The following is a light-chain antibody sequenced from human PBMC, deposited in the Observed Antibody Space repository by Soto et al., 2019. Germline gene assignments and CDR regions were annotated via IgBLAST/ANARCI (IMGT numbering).Light chain of an antibody. Sequence: QAVVTQSPSASASLGASVKLTCTLTSGHSSYAIAWHQQQPEKGPRYLMRLNSDGSHNKGDAIPDRFSGSSSGAERYLTISSLQSEVEADYYCQTWGTGIHVVFGGGTKLTVL. CDR2: LNSDGSH. V-gene: IGLV4-69*01. J-gene: IGLJ2*01. CDR1: SGHSSYA. CDR3: QTWGTGIHVV.